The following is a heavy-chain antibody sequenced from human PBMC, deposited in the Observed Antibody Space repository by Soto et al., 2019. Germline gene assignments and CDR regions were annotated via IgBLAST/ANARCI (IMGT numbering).Heavy chain of an antibody. D-gene: IGHD5-12*01. CDR1: GFTFDDYA. V-gene: IGHV3-9*01. CDR2: ISWNSGSI. CDR3: AKDIVATREYYFDY. Sequence: GGSLRLSCAASGFTFDDYAMHWVRQAPGKGLEWVSGISWNSGSIGYADSVKGRFTISRDNAKNSLYLQMNSLRAEDTALYYCAKDIVATREYYFDYWGQGTLVTVSS. J-gene: IGHJ4*02.